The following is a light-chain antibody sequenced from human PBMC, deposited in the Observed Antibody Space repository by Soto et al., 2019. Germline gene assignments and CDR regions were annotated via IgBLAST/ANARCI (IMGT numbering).Light chain of an antibody. CDR3: SSYTRSSTLVV. Sequence: QSALTQPASVSGSPGQSVTISCTGSNSDIGGYNYVSWYQQHPGKAPKLMIYEVSNRPSGVASRFSGSKSGNTASLTISGLQAEDEADYYCSSYTRSSTLVVFGGGTKLTV. J-gene: IGLJ2*01. CDR1: NSDIGGYNY. CDR2: EVS. V-gene: IGLV2-14*01.